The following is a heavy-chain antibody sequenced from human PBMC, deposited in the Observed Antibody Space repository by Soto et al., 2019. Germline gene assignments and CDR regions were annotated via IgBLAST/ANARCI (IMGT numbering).Heavy chain of an antibody. V-gene: IGHV6-1*01. CDR1: GDSVSSDSAA. CDR3: ARGTGTTVPWFDP. CDR2: TYYRSKWYN. D-gene: IGHD1-7*01. J-gene: IGHJ5*02. Sequence: PSQTLSLTCAISGDSVSSDSAAWNWIRQSPSRGLEWLGRTYYRSKWYNDYAVSVRSRVTINPDTSKNQFSLHLNSVTPEDTAVYYCARGTGTTVPWFDPWGQGSLVTVS.